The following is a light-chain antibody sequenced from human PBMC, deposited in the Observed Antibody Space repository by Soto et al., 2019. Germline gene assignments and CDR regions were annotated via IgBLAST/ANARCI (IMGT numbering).Light chain of an antibody. V-gene: IGKV1-39*01. CDR3: QQSYNTPLT. Sequence: DIQMSQSPSSLSASVGDRVAITCRASQSIVNFLNWYQQRPGIAPKLLIYAASSLQSGVPSRFSGSGSGTDFTLTITSLQPEDFATYYCQQSYNTPLTFGQGTKVDIK. CDR1: QSIVNF. J-gene: IGKJ2*01. CDR2: AAS.